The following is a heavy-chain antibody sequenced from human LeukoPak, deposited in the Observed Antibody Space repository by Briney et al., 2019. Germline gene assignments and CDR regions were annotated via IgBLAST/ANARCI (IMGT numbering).Heavy chain of an antibody. V-gene: IGHV1-2*02. CDR1: GYTFTGYY. CDR2: INPNSGGT. D-gene: IGHD5-24*01. CDR3: AREGLETATIKGHDY. Sequence: ASVKVSCKASGYTFTGYYMHWVRQAPGQGLEWMGWINPNSGGTNYAQKFQGRVTMTRDTSISTAYMELSRLRSDDTAVYYCAREGLETATIKGHDYWGQGTLVTVSS. J-gene: IGHJ4*02.